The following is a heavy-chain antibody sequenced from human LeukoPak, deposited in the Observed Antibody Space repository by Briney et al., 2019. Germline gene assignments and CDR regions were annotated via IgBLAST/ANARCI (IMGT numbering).Heavy chain of an antibody. CDR2: IIPIFGTA. D-gene: IGHD5-24*01. CDR3: ARERDGYNYWFDY. CDR1: GGTFSSYA. J-gene: IGHJ4*02. V-gene: IGHV1-69*06. Sequence: SVKVSCKASGGTFSSYAISWVRQAPGQGLEWMGGIIPIFGTANYAQKFQGRVTITADKSTSTAYMELSSLRSEDTAVYYCARERDGYNYWFDYWGQGALVTVSS.